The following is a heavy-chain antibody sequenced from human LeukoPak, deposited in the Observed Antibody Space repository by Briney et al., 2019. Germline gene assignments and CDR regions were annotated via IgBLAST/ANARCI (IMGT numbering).Heavy chain of an antibody. V-gene: IGHV4-34*01. Sequence: SETLPLTCAVYGGSFSGYYWSWIRQPPGKGLEWIGEINHSGSTNYNPSLKSRVTISVDTSKNQFSLKLSSVTAADTAVYYCARNGDYGSGSPPLNYWGQGTLVTVSS. D-gene: IGHD3-10*01. J-gene: IGHJ4*02. CDR2: INHSGST. CDR1: GGSFSGYY. CDR3: ARNGDYGSGSPPLNY.